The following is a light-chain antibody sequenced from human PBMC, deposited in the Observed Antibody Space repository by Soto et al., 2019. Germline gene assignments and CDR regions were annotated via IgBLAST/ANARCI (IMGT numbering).Light chain of an antibody. Sequence: DIQMTQSPSSLSASVGDRVTITCRASQSISSYLNWYQQKPGKAPKLLIYEASTLQSGVPSRFSGSGSGTDFTLTISSLQPEDVATYYCQKCGIAPFSFGGGTKVELK. CDR3: QKCGIAPFS. CDR1: QSISSY. CDR2: EAS. J-gene: IGKJ4*01. V-gene: IGKV1-27*01.